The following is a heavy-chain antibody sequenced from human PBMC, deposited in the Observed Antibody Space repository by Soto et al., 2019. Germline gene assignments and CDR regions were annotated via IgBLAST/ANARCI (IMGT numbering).Heavy chain of an antibody. CDR1: GFTFGDYA. J-gene: IGHJ4*02. Sequence: LRLSCTASGFTFGDYAMSWFRQAPGKGLEWVGFIRSKAYGGTTEYAASVKGRFTISRDDSKSIAYLQMNSLKTEDTAMYYCTRDSDSSITVVRFDYWGQGTVVTVSS. CDR2: IRSKAYGGTT. V-gene: IGHV3-49*03. CDR3: TRDSDSSITVVRFDY. D-gene: IGHD2-2*01.